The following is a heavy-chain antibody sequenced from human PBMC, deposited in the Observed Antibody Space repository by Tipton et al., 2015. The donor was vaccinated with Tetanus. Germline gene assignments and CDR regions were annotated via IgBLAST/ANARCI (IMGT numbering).Heavy chain of an antibody. CDR2: LSGSGSAT. Sequence: SLRLSCAASGFGFSSYAMSWVRQAPGKGLEWVSTLSGSGSATYYAGSVGGRFTISRDNSKSSLFLQMDSLRAEDTAVYFCAKSKRGYSYGSFDDWGQGTLVAVSS. D-gene: IGHD5-18*01. CDR3: AKSKRGYSYGSFDD. J-gene: IGHJ4*02. V-gene: IGHV3-23*01. CDR1: GFGFSSYA.